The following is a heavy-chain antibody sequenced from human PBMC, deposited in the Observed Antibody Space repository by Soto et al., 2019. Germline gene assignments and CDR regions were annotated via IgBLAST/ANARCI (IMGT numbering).Heavy chain of an antibody. CDR2: INHSGRA. Sequence: SETLSLTCAVYGGSFSGHSWTWIRQSPGKGLEWIGDINHSGRANYSPSLKSRVTISLDTSKNQFSLTLSAVTAADTAMYYCSTRAYDTNGYYRFDPWGQGTLVTVSS. CDR3: STRAYDTNGYYRFDP. J-gene: IGHJ5*01. CDR1: GGSFSGHS. V-gene: IGHV4-34*01. D-gene: IGHD3-22*01.